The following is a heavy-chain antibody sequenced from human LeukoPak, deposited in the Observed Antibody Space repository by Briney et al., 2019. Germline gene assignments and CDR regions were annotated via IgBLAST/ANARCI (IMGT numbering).Heavy chain of an antibody. CDR1: GEFITAYY. Sequence: SETLSLTCTVSGEFITAYYWSWIRQAPGKGLEWIGYVYYSGKTEYNPSLRSRVTISLEMSNHQFSLKLTSVTAADTAVYYCASNTGTVFDNWGQGALVTVSS. CDR3: ASNTGTVFDN. J-gene: IGHJ4*02. CDR2: VYYSGKT. D-gene: IGHD1-1*01. V-gene: IGHV4-59*01.